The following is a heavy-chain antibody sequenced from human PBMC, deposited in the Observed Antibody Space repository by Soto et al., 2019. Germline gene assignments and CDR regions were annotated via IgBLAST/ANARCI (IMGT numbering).Heavy chain of an antibody. J-gene: IGHJ4*02. D-gene: IGHD5-18*01. V-gene: IGHV3-13*01. CDR2: IGTAGDT. CDR3: ARGGYSYGRKYYFDY. CDR1: GFTFSSYD. Sequence: PGGSLRLSCAASGFTFSSYDMHWVRQATGKGLEWVSAIGTAGDTYYPGSVKGRFTISRENAKNSLYLQMNSLRAGDTAVYYCARGGYSYGRKYYFDYWGQGTLVTVSS.